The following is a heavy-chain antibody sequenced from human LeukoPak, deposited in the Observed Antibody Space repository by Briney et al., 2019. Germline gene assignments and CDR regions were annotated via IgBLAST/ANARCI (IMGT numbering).Heavy chain of an antibody. CDR1: GGTFSSYA. D-gene: IGHD3-3*01. CDR2: IIPIFGTA. CDR3: ARGRYDFWSGYPRPLYFDY. V-gene: IGHV1-69*13. Sequence: SVKVSCKASGGTFSSYAISWVRQAPGQGLEWMGGIIPIFGTANYAQKFQGRVTITADESTSTAYMELSSLRSEDTAVYYCARGRYDFWSGYPRPLYFDYWGQGTLVTVSS. J-gene: IGHJ4*02.